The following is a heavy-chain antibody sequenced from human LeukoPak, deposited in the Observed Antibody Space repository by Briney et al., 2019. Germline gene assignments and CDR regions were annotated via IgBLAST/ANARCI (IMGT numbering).Heavy chain of an antibody. J-gene: IGHJ4*02. CDR1: GGSISSYY. Sequence: PSETLSLTCTVSGGSISSYYWSWIRQPPGNRLEWLGCIYYSGSTNYNPSLKSRVTISVDTSKNQFSLKLSSVTAADTAVYYCARDEDPYGSGSYSDYWGQGTLVTV. CDR2: IYYSGST. D-gene: IGHD3-10*01. V-gene: IGHV4-59*01. CDR3: ARDEDPYGSGSYSDY.